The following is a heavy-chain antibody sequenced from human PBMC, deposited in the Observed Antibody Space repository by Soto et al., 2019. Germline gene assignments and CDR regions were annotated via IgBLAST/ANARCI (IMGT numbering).Heavy chain of an antibody. CDR2: IYYSGST. Sequence: PSETLSLTCTVSGCSISSGDYDWSWIRQPPGKGLEWIGYIYYSGSTYYNPSLKSRVTISVDTSKNQFSLKLSSVTAADTAVYYCARDRHHFWSGYYFRSVSGMDVWGQGTTVTVSS. CDR3: ARDRHHFWSGYYFRSVSGMDV. V-gene: IGHV4-30-4*01. J-gene: IGHJ6*02. CDR1: GCSISSGDYD. D-gene: IGHD3-3*02.